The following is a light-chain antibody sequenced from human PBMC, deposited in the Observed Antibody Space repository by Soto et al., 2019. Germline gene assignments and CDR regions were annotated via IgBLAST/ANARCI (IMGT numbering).Light chain of an antibody. Sequence: IQMTQSPSTLSASVGDRVTISCRASQSISRCLAWYQQKPGKAPKFLIYDASNLESGVPSRFSGSGSGTEFTLTISSLQPDDFATYFCQQYNSYSRWTFGQGTKVEIK. CDR3: QQYNSYSRWT. CDR2: DAS. V-gene: IGKV1-5*01. J-gene: IGKJ1*01. CDR1: QSISRC.